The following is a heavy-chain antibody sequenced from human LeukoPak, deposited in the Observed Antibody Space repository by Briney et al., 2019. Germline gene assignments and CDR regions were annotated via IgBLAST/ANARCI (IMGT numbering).Heavy chain of an antibody. D-gene: IGHD1-26*01. V-gene: IGHV3-30*02. J-gene: IGHJ4*02. CDR3: TTDHGVGATNSFDY. CDR1: GFTFSSYG. CDR2: IRYDGSNK. Sequence: GGSLRLSCAASGFTFSSYGMHWVRQAPGKGLEWVAFIRYDGSNKYYADSVKGRFTISRDNSKNTLYLQMNSLKTEDTAVYYCTTDHGVGATNSFDYWGQGTLVTVSS.